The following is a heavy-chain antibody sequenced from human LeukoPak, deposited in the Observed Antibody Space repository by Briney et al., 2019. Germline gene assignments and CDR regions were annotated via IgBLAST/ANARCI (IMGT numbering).Heavy chain of an antibody. J-gene: IGHJ4*02. V-gene: IGHV4-59*01. D-gene: IGHD5-24*01. Sequence: PAETLSLTCTASGLTISSYNWCWLRQPPGKGLEGIGYIYYSGSTKYNPSLESRVPISVDASKNHSSLELSSVTTADTAVYYCARVVDHGYSDYWGLGTLVTVSS. CDR3: ARVVDHGYSDY. CDR2: IYYSGST. CDR1: GLTISSYN.